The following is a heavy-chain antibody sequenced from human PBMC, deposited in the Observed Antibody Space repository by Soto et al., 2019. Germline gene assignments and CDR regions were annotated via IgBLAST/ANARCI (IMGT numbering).Heavy chain of an antibody. J-gene: IGHJ4*02. CDR3: ARESSTWRQSCRRTTCALDL. V-gene: IGHV1-2*02. CDR2: IFPQSGAT. CDR1: GYTFSDCN. Sequence: QVQLVQSGAEVKKPGASVRVSCKSSGYTFSDCNGHWVRQAPGEGLEWLGWIFPQSGATRCTQRLQGRVTMTRDTSISAVYMELSGLRSDDTAAYYCARESSTWRQSCRRTTCALDLWGQGTLVIVSS. D-gene: IGHD2-2*01.